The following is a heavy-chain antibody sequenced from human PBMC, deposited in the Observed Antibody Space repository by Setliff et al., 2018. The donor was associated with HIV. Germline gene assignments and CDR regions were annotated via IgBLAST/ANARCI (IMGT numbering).Heavy chain of an antibody. CDR3: AKDRDTTIWYFDL. CDR1: GFTFSTYG. D-gene: IGHD5-12*01. V-gene: IGHV3-33*06. CDR2: VWYDGSNK. Sequence: PGGSLRLSCAASGFTFSTYGMYWVRQAPGKGLEWVAVVWYDGSNKYYEDSVQGRFTISRDNSKNTLYLQMNSLRAEDTAVYHCAKDRDTTIWYFDLWGRGTLVTVSS. J-gene: IGHJ2*01.